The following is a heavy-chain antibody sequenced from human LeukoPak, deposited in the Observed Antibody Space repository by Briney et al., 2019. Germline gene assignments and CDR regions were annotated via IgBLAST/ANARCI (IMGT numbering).Heavy chain of an antibody. J-gene: IGHJ4*02. V-gene: IGHV3-30*04. CDR3: ARGIAAAGLDY. CDR1: GFTFRNYA. D-gene: IGHD6-25*01. CDR2: ISYDGSNK. Sequence: PGRSLRLSCAAPGFTFRNYAMHWVRQAPGKGLEWVAVISYDGSNKYYADSVKGRFTISRDNSKNTLYLQMNSLRAEGTSVYYCARGIAAAGLDYWGQGTLVTVSS.